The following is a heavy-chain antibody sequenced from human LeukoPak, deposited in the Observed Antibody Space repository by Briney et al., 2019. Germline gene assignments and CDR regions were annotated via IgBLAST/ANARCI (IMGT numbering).Heavy chain of an antibody. CDR1: GFTFSSYD. CDR2: IDIAGDT. CDR3: AKERGVAVAVIDY. Sequence: GGSLRLSCATSGFTFSSYDMHWVRQATGKGLDWVSAIDIAGDTYYPGSVKGRFTISRENAKNSLYLQMNSLRAEDTAVYYCAKERGVAVAVIDYWGQGTLVTVSS. J-gene: IGHJ4*02. V-gene: IGHV3-13*01. D-gene: IGHD6-19*01.